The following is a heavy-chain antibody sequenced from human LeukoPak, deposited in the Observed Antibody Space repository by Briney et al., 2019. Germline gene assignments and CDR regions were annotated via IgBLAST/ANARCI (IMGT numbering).Heavy chain of an antibody. V-gene: IGHV3-64*02. CDR1: GFTFSGFS. Sequence: GGSLRISCAASGFTFSGFSMHWIRQAPGRGLEYVSAINGNGDKTLYTDSVRGRFTIFRDNSKNTLFLQMGSLRGEDTALYFCARIGMENFYDLWGQGTLVTVSS. CDR2: INGNGDKT. CDR3: ARIGMENFYDL. D-gene: IGHD2/OR15-2a*01. J-gene: IGHJ5*02.